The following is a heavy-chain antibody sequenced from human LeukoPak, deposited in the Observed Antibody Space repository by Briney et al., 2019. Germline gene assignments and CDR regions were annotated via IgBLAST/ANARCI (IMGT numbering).Heavy chain of an antibody. J-gene: IGHJ5*02. Sequence: PGRSLRLSCAASGFTFSSYAMHWVRQAPGKGLEWVAVISYDGSNKYYADSVKGRFTISRDNSKNTLYLQMNSLRAEDTAVYYCARDAPEHFDWSYNWFDPWGQGTLVTVSP. CDR2: ISYDGSNK. CDR3: ARDAPEHFDWSYNWFDP. D-gene: IGHD3-9*01. V-gene: IGHV3-30-3*01. CDR1: GFTFSSYA.